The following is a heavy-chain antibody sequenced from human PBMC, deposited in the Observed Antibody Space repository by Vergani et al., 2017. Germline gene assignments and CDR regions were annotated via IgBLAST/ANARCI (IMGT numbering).Heavy chain of an antibody. J-gene: IGHJ6*03. V-gene: IGHV3-23*03. CDR2: IYSGGST. D-gene: IGHD1-14*01. CDR3: AKEPETGDYYYYYMDV. Sequence: EVQLLESGGGLVQPGGSLRLSCAASGFTFSIYAMSWVRQAPGKGLEWVSVIYSGGSTYYADSVKGRFTISRDNSKNTLYLQMNSLRAEDTAVYYCAKEPETGDYYYYYMDVWGKGTTVTVSS. CDR1: GFTFSIYA.